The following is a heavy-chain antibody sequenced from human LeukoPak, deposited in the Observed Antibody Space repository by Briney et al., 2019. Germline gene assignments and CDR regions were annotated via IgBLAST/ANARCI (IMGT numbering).Heavy chain of an antibody. Sequence: ASVKVSCKASGGTFSSYAISWVRQAPGQGLEWMGWINTNTGDPTYAQGFTGQFVFSLDTSVNTAYLQINSLKPEDTAVYYCARDPAQKRSFDHWGQGTLVTVSS. CDR2: INTNTGDP. V-gene: IGHV7-4-1*02. CDR3: ARDPAQKRSFDH. CDR1: GGTFSSYA. J-gene: IGHJ4*02.